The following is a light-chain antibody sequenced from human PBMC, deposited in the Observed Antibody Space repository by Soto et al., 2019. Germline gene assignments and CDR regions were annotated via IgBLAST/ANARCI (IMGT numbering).Light chain of an antibody. Sequence: QSALTQPASMSGSPGQSITISCTGTSSDIGRYNFVSWYQHHPGKAPKLIIYEATQRPSGVSYRFSGSKAGKTASLTISGLQAEDEADYYCTSYTITGPYVFGTGTKLTVL. CDR2: EAT. J-gene: IGLJ1*01. V-gene: IGLV2-14*01. CDR3: TSYTITGPYV. CDR1: SSDIGRYNF.